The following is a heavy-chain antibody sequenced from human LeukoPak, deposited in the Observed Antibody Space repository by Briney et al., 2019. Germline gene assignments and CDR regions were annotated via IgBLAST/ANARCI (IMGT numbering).Heavy chain of an antibody. CDR2: INPNSGGT. V-gene: IGHV1-2*02. CDR1: GYTFTGYY. J-gene: IGHJ3*02. Sequence: ASVKVSCKASGYTFTGYYMHWVRQAPGQGLEWIGWINPNSGGTNYAQKCQGRVTMTRDTSISTAYMELSRLRSDDTAVYYCARNRNRGYDAFDIWGQGTMVTVSS. D-gene: IGHD2-15*01. CDR3: ARNRNRGYDAFDI.